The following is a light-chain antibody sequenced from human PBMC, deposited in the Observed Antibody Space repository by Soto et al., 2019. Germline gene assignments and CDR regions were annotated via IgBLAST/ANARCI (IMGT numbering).Light chain of an antibody. V-gene: IGKV2-24*01. J-gene: IGKJ2*01. CDR1: QSLEHSDGYTY. CDR2: KVS. Sequence: DVVLTQTPLSSPVTLGQPASISCRSSQSLEHSDGYTYLSWLHQRPGQPPRLLIYKVSHRFSGVPDRFSGGGAGTDFTLKISRVEAEDVGIYYCMRATQYRPYTFGQGTKLEIK. CDR3: MRATQYRPYT.